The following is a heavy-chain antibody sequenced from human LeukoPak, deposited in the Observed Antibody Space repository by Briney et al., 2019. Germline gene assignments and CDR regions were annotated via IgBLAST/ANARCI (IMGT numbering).Heavy chain of an antibody. CDR3: AKDGGSDPDSFDI. Sequence: GGSLRLSCAASGFTFSSYGMHWVRQAPGKGLEWVAFIRYDGSNKYYADSVKGRFTISRDNSKNTLYLQMNSLRAEDTAVYYCAKDGGSDPDSFDIWGQGTMVTVS. CDR1: GFTFSSYG. V-gene: IGHV3-30*02. CDR2: IRYDGSNK. D-gene: IGHD2-15*01. J-gene: IGHJ3*02.